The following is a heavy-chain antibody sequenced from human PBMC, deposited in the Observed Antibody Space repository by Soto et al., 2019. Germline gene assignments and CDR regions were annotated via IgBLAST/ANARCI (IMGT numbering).Heavy chain of an antibody. CDR2: IYYSGST. Sequence: SETLSLTCTVSGGSISSYYWSWIRQPPGKGLEWIGYIYYSGSTNYNPSLKSRVTITVDTSKNQFSLKLSSVTAADTAVYYCARRYGGTFDYWGQGTLVTVSS. CDR3: ARRYGGTFDY. CDR1: GGSISSYY. D-gene: IGHD2-15*01. V-gene: IGHV4-59*08. J-gene: IGHJ4*02.